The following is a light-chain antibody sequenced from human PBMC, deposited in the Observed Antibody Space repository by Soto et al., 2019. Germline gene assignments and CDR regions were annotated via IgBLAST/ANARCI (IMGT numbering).Light chain of an antibody. CDR3: QQYFASSWT. CDR1: QSIDSKY. V-gene: IGKV3-20*01. CDR2: ATS. J-gene: IGKJ1*01. Sequence: EIVLTQSPGTLSSSPRERATLSCRASQSIDSKYLAWYQHKPGQAPRLLIYATSNRATGIPDRFGGSGSGTDFTLTINRLEPEEFAVYYCQQYFASSWTFGQGTKVDIK.